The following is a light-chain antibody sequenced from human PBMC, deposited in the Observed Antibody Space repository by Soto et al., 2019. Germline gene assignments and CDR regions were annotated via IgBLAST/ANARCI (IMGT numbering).Light chain of an antibody. CDR1: QSVGRN. CDR2: HAS. V-gene: IGKV3-15*01. Sequence: EIVMTQSPATLSVSPGEGATLSCRASQSVGRNLAWYQQKPGQAPRLVLYHASTRATGIPDRFSGSGSGTEFTLTIASLQSEDFAVYYCQQFYTWPLTFGPGTKVDIK. CDR3: QQFYTWPLT. J-gene: IGKJ3*01.